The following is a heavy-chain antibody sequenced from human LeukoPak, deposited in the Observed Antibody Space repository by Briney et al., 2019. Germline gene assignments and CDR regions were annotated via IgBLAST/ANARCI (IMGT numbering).Heavy chain of an antibody. Sequence: GRSLRLSCAASGFTFSSYAMHWVRQAPGKGLEWVAVISYDGSNKYYADSVKGRFTISRDNSKNTLYPQMNSLRAEDTAVYYCARDHSSSYVSDYFDYWGQGTLVTVSS. CDR2: ISYDGSNK. CDR1: GFTFSSYA. D-gene: IGHD6-6*01. CDR3: ARDHSSSYVSDYFDY. V-gene: IGHV3-30-3*01. J-gene: IGHJ4*02.